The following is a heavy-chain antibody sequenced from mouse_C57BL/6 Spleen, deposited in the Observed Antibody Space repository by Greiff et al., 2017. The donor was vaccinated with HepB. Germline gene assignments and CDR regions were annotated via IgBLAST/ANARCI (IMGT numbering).Heavy chain of an antibody. V-gene: IGHV1-64*01. CDR1: GYTFTSYW. CDR3: ARKGYYYSSSSYWYFDV. D-gene: IGHD1-1*01. J-gene: IGHJ1*03. Sequence: QVQLQQPGAELVKPGASVKLSCKASGYTFTSYWMHWVKQRPGQGLEWIGMIHPNSGSTKYNEKFKSKATLTVDKSSSTAYMQLSSLTSEDSAVYYCARKGYYYSSSSYWYFDVWGTGTTVTVSS. CDR2: IHPNSGST.